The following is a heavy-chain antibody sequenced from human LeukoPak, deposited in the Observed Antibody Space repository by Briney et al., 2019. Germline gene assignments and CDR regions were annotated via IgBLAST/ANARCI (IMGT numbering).Heavy chain of an antibody. Sequence: GGSLRLSCAASGFTFSSYAMNWVRQAPGKGLEWVSAISASGTITYYADSVKGRFTISRDNSKTTLYLQMNSLRADDTAVYYCAKGPSGSWRFFDYWGQGTLVTVSS. J-gene: IGHJ4*02. D-gene: IGHD1-26*01. CDR3: AKGPSGSWRFFDY. V-gene: IGHV3-23*01. CDR1: GFTFSSYA. CDR2: ISASGTIT.